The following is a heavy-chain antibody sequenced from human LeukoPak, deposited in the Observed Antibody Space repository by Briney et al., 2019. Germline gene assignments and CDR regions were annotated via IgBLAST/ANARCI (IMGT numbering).Heavy chain of an antibody. J-gene: IGHJ3*02. CDR2: IYHSGST. Sequence: SQTLSLTCAVSGGSISSGGYSWSWIRQPPGKGLEWIGYIYHSGSTYYNPSLKSRVTISVDRSKNQFSLKLSSVTAAETAVYYCARGGDSSGYYFGAFDIWGQGTMVTVSS. V-gene: IGHV4-30-2*01. D-gene: IGHD3-22*01. CDR1: GGSISSGGYS. CDR3: ARGGDSSGYYFGAFDI.